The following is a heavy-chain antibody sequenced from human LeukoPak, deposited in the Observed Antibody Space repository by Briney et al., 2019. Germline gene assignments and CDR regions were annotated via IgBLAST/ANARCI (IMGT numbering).Heavy chain of an antibody. CDR3: ASFVASVGIAVAGQFDY. D-gene: IGHD6-19*01. CDR2: IYHSGST. CDR1: GGSISSSNW. J-gene: IGHJ4*02. Sequence: SETLSLTCAVSGGSISSSNWWSWVRQPPGKGLGWIGEIYHSGSTNYNPSLKSRVTISVDKSKNQFSLKLSSVTAADTAVYYCASFVASVGIAVAGQFDYWGQGTLVTVSS. V-gene: IGHV4-4*02.